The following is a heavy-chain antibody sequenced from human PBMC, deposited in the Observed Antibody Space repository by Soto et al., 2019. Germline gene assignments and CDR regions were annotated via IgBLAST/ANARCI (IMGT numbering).Heavy chain of an antibody. CDR2: TYYRSKWYN. CDR3: ARDIEDTAMVHTPYYYYYGMDV. V-gene: IGHV6-1*01. CDR1: GDSVSSNSAA. J-gene: IGHJ6*02. Sequence: PSQTLSLTCAISGDSVSSNSAAWNWIGQSPSRGLEWLGRTYYRSKWYNDYAVSVKSRITINPDTSKNQFSLQLNSVTPEDTAVYYCARDIEDTAMVHTPYYYYYGMDVWGQGTTVTVSS. D-gene: IGHD5-18*01.